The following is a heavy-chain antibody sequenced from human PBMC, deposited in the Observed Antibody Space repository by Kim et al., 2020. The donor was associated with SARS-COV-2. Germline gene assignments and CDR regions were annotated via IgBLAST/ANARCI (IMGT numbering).Heavy chain of an antibody. Sequence: ASVKVSCKASGYTFTGYYMHWVRQAPGQGLEWMGWINPNSGGTNYAQKFQGRVTMTRDTSISTAYMELSRLRSDDTAVYYCARVHAWVPYFDYWGQGALVTVSS. CDR2: INPNSGGT. J-gene: IGHJ4*02. CDR3: ARVHAWVPYFDY. CDR1: GYTFTGYY. V-gene: IGHV1-2*02. D-gene: IGHD1-26*01.